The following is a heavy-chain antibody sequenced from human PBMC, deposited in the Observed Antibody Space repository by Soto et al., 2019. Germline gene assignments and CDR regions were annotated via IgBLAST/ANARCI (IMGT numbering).Heavy chain of an antibody. CDR2: IYYSGSI. D-gene: IGHD3-10*01. Sequence: SETLSLTCTVSGGSISSSSYYWGWIRQPPGKGLEWIGSIYYSGSIYYNPSLKSRVTISVDTSKNQFSLKLSSVTAADTAVYYCARQVWFGEEAYYYYYYGMDVWGQGTTVTVSS. CDR1: GGSISSSSYY. V-gene: IGHV4-39*01. CDR3: ARQVWFGEEAYYYYYYGMDV. J-gene: IGHJ6*02.